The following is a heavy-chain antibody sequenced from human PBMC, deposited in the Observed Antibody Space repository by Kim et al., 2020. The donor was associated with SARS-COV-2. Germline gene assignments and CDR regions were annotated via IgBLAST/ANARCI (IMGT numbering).Heavy chain of an antibody. CDR2: IYYSGST. CDR1: GGSISSYS. V-gene: IGHV4-59*01. CDR3: AVCRYFDWILFHY. D-gene: IGHD3-9*01. Sequence: SETLSLTCTVSGGSISSYSWSWIRQPPGKGLEWIGYIYYSGSTNYNPSLKSRGTITADTSKNQFSLKLSRVTAADTAVDYCAVCRYFDWILFHYWVQGT. J-gene: IGHJ4*02.